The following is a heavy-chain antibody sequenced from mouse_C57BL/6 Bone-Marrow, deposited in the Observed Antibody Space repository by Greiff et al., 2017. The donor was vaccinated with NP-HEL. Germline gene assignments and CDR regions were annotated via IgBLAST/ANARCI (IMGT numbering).Heavy chain of an antibody. Sequence: EVKVEESGGGLVQPGGSMKLSCVASGFTFSNYWMNWVRQSPEQGLEWVAQIRLKSDNYATHYAESVKGRFTISRDDSKSSVYLQMNNLRAEDTGIYYCSGRASSPDDWGQGTTLTGSS. CDR3: SGRASSPDD. CDR2: IRLKSDNYAT. CDR1: GFTFSNYW. V-gene: IGHV6-3*01. D-gene: IGHD1-1*01. J-gene: IGHJ2*01.